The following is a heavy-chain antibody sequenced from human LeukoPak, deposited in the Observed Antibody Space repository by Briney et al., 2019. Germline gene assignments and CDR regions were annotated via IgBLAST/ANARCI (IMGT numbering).Heavy chain of an antibody. CDR1: GYTFTSYD. CDR3: ARDEWLADY. V-gene: IGHV1-18*01. Sequence: ASVKVSCKASGYTFTSYDINWVRQATGQGLEWMGWMNPNSGNTNYAQKLQGRVTMTTDTSTSTAYMELRSLRSDDTAVYYCARDEWLADYWGQGTLVTVSS. J-gene: IGHJ4*02. D-gene: IGHD6-19*01. CDR2: MNPNSGNT.